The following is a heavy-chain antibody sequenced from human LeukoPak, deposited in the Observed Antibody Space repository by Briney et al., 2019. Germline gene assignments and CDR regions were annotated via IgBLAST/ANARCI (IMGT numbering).Heavy chain of an antibody. D-gene: IGHD2-2*02. CDR3: ARHRIVVPAAIPY. Sequence: SETLSLTCTVSGGSISSYYWSWIRQPPGKGLEWIGYIYYSGSTNYNPSLKSRVTISVDTSKNQFSLKLSSVTAADTAVYYCARHRIVVPAAIPYWGQGTLVTVSS. V-gene: IGHV4-59*08. CDR1: GGSISSYY. CDR2: IYYSGST. J-gene: IGHJ4*02.